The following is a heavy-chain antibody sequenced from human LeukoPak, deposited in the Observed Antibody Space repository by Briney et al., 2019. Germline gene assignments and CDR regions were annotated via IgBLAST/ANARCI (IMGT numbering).Heavy chain of an antibody. Sequence: SETLSLTCTVSGGSISSYYWSWIRQPPGKGLEWIGYIYYSGSTNYNPSLKSRVTISVDTSKNQFSLKLSSVTAADTAVYYCARVRGYSYGYRAGEFGYFDYWGQGTLVTVSS. CDR1: GGSISSYY. J-gene: IGHJ4*02. D-gene: IGHD5-18*01. CDR3: ARVRGYSYGYRAGEFGYFDY. CDR2: IYYSGST. V-gene: IGHV4-59*01.